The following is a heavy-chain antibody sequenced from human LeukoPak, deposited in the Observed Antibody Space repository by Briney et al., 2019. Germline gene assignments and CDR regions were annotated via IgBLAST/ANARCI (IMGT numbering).Heavy chain of an antibody. Sequence: GGSLRFSCAASGFTFSNYGMHWVRQAPGRGLEWVAVISYDGTNTYYADSVKGRFTISRDNSKNTLYLQMNSLRAEDTAVYYCAKDPSGLYGDLDYWGQGTLVTISS. CDR1: GFTFSNYG. D-gene: IGHD4-17*01. CDR2: ISYDGTNT. J-gene: IGHJ4*02. V-gene: IGHV3-30*18. CDR3: AKDPSGLYGDLDY.